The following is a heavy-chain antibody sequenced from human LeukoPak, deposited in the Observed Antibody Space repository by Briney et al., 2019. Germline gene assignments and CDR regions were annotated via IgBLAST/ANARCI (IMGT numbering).Heavy chain of an antibody. V-gene: IGHV4-39*01. CDR1: GGSISSSSYY. CDR3: ARQEGYTLTTTYYYYYMDV. J-gene: IGHJ6*03. D-gene: IGHD4-11*01. CDR2: IYYSGST. Sequence: SETLSLTCTVSGGSISSSSYYWGWIRQPPGKGLEWIGSIYYSGSTYYNPSLKSRITISVDTSKNQFSLKLSSVTAADTAVYYCARQEGYTLTTTYYYYYMDVWGKGTTVTVSS.